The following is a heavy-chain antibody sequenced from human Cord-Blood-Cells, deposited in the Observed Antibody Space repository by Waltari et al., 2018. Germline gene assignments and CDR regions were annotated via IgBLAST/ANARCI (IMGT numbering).Heavy chain of an antibody. V-gene: IGHV3-13*01. J-gene: IGHJ3*02. CDR2: IGTAGDT. D-gene: IGHD5-18*01. Sequence: EVQLVESGGGLVQRGGSLRHSCAASGFTFSSYDMHWVRQATGKGLEWVSAIGTAGDTYYPGSVKGRFTISRENAKNSLYLQMNSLRAGDTAVYYCARRSGYSYGDAFDIWGQGTMVTVSS. CDR3: ARRSGYSYGDAFDI. CDR1: GFTFSSYD.